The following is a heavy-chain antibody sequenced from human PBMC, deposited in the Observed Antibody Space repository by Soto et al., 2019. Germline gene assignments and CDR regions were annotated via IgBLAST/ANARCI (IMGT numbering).Heavy chain of an antibody. CDR3: ARTLGYSYGFGYFDR. V-gene: IGHV1-18*01. Sequence: QVQLVQSGAEVKKPGASVKVSCKASGYTFTSYGISWVRQAPGQGLEWMGWISAYNGNTNYAQKLQGRVTMTTDTATSTDYMELRSLRSDVTAVYYCARTLGYSYGFGYFDRWGRGTLVAVSS. CDR2: ISAYNGNT. D-gene: IGHD5-18*01. J-gene: IGHJ2*01. CDR1: GYTFTSYG.